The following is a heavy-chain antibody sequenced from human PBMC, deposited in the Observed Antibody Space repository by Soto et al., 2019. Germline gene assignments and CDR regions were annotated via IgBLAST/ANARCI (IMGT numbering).Heavy chain of an antibody. Sequence: QVQLVESGGGVVKPGRSLRLACAASGFTFSSYAMHWVRQAPGKGLAWVAVISYDGSNKYYADSVKGRFTISRDNSKNTLYLQMNSLRAEDTAVYYCARDAGGYYSSSSHFDYWGQGTLVTVSS. CDR2: ISYDGSNK. CDR3: ARDAGGYYSSSSHFDY. V-gene: IGHV3-30-3*01. J-gene: IGHJ4*02. D-gene: IGHD6-6*01. CDR1: GFTFSSYA.